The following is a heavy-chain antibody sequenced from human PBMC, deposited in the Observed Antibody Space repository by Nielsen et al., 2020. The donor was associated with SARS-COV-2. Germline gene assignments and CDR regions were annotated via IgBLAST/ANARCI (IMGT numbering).Heavy chain of an antibody. J-gene: IGHJ4*02. V-gene: IGHV4-34*01. D-gene: IGHD2-2*01. CDR1: GGSFSAYC. Sequence: GSLRLSCAVYGGSFSAYCWTWVRQPPGQGLEWIGEITHGGTTNYNPSLKSRVTMSVDTSKNQFSLKLSSVTAADTAVYYCFLVVVPAADYAYFDYWGQGTLVTVSS. CDR2: ITHGGTT. CDR3: FLVVVPAADYAYFDY.